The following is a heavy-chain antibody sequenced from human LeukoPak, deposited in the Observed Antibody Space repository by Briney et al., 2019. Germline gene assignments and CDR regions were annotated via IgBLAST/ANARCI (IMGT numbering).Heavy chain of an antibody. J-gene: IGHJ6*04. D-gene: IGHD3-3*01. CDR1: GFTFKNAW. CDR3: PPPPPGPNLFGVINYYYNVLDV. Sequence: GGSLRLSCAASGFTFKNAWMSWVRQAPGKGLEWVGRIKSKIDGGTTDYSAPVKGRFTISRDDSRNTIYLQLNSLKTEDTAVYSCPPPPPGPNLFGVINYYYNVLDVWGKGTTVTVS. CDR2: IKSKIDGGTT. V-gene: IGHV3-15*01.